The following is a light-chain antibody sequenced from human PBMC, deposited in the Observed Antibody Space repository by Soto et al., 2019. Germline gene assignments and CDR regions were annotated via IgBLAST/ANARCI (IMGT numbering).Light chain of an antibody. V-gene: IGKV3-15*01. J-gene: IGKJ2*01. CDR2: DAS. CDR1: QSISRS. Sequence: PAILSVSPGERATLSCRASQSISRSLAWYQQKPGQAPRLLISDASTRATGIPARFSGSGSGTEFTLTISSLQSEDFALYYCHQYNSWPPGTFGQGTK. CDR3: HQYNSWPPGT.